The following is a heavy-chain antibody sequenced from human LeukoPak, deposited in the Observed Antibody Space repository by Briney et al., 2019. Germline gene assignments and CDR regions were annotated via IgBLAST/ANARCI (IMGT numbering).Heavy chain of an antibody. Sequence: SETLSLTCTVSGGSISSSSYYWGWIRQPPGKGLEWIGRIYYSGSTYYNSSLKSRVTISVDTSKNQFSLKLSSVTAADTAVYYCARHPLTPYGMDVWGQGTTVTVSS. CDR2: IYYSGST. CDR3: ARHPLTPYGMDV. V-gene: IGHV4-39*01. CDR1: GGSISSSSYY. J-gene: IGHJ6*02.